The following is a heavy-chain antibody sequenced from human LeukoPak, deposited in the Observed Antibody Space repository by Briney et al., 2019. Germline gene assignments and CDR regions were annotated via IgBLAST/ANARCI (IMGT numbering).Heavy chain of an antibody. CDR1: GFTFSSYA. CDR2: ISSNGGST. D-gene: IGHD2-2*01. J-gene: IGHJ4*02. V-gene: IGHV3-64*01. Sequence: PGGSLRLSCAASGFTFSSYAMHWVRQAPGKGLEYVSAISSNGGSTYYANSVKGRFTISRDNSKNTLYLQMGSLRAEDMAVYYCARLYCRSTSCLFDYWGQGTLVTVSS. CDR3: ARLYCRSTSCLFDY.